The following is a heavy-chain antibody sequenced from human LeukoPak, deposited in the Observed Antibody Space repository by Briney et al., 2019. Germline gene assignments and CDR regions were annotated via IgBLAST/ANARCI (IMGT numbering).Heavy chain of an antibody. V-gene: IGHV3-7*01. CDR1: GFTFSSYW. Sequence: PGGSLRLSCAASGFTFSSYWMSWVRQAPGKGLEWVANIKEDGSEKYYVDSVEGRFTICRDNAKNSLYLQMNSLRAEDTAVYYCARVRGIAVAGTASIYFDYWGQGTLVTVSS. J-gene: IGHJ4*02. D-gene: IGHD6-19*01. CDR2: IKEDGSEK. CDR3: ARVRGIAVAGTASIYFDY.